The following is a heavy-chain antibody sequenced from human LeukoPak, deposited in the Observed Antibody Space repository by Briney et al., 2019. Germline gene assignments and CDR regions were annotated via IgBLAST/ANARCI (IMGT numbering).Heavy chain of an antibody. V-gene: IGHV4-34*01. J-gene: IGHJ4*02. CDR2: IIHSGDP. D-gene: IGHD3-22*01. CDR1: GGSFSGYY. CDR3: AGGRYYFDSSGIFY. Sequence: PSETLSLTCGVHGGSFSGYYWTWIRQPPGKGLDWVGEIIHSGDPNYNPSLESRVTISIDTSNNQFSLKLTTVTAADTAVYYCAGGRYYFDSSGIFYWSQGTLVTVSS.